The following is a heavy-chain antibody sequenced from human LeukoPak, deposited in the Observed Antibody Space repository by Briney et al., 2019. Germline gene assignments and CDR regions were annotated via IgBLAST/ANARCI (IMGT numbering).Heavy chain of an antibody. CDR3: ARDLLDYYDSSGYEVDAFDI. CDR1: GYSISSGYY. V-gene: IGHV4-38-2*02. D-gene: IGHD3-22*01. J-gene: IGHJ3*02. Sequence: SETLSLTCTVSGYSISSGYYWGWIRQPPGKGLEWIGSIYHSGSTYYNPSLKSRVTISVDTSKNQFSLKLSSVTAADTAVYYCARDLLDYYDSSGYEVDAFDIWGQGTMVTVSS. CDR2: IYHSGST.